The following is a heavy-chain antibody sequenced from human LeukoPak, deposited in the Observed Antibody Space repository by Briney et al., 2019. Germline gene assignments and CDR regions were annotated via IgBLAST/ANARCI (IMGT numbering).Heavy chain of an antibody. CDR2: VSAANNP. CDR3: AMSVEMAPIPSFDY. D-gene: IGHD5-24*01. J-gene: IGHJ4*02. V-gene: IGHV1-3*01. Sequence: ASVKVSCKTSGYIFTPHHIHWMRQAPGQGPELLGWVSAANNPEYSQKFQGRVVITRNASATTSYLELNSLRSEDTAVYYCAMSVEMAPIPSFDYWGQGTLVTVSS. CDR1: GYIFTPHH.